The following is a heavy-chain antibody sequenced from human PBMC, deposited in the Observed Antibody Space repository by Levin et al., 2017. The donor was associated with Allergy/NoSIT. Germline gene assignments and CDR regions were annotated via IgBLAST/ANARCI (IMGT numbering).Heavy chain of an antibody. CDR3: SRQLGNCWSSYNYCDY. CDR1: GFTFSSYE. J-gene: IGHJ4*02. D-gene: IGHD3-3*01. V-gene: IGHV3-48*03. CDR2: ISSTGSTI. Sequence: AGGSLRLSCAASGFTFSSYEMNWVRRAPGKGLEWVSYISSTGSTIYSADSVKGRFTISRDNAKNSLYLHMNSLRAEDTAVYYCSRQLGNCWSSYNYCDYWGQGTLVTVSS.